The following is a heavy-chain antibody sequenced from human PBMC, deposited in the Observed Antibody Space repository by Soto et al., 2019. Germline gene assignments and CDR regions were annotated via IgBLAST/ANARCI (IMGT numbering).Heavy chain of an antibody. V-gene: IGHV3-23*01. J-gene: IGHJ5*02. Sequence: EVQLLESGGGLVQPGGSLRLSCAASGFTFSSYAMSWVRQAPGKGLEWVSAISGSGGSTYYADSVKGRFTISRDNSKNTLYLQMNSLRAEDTAVYYCAKDVTMIVVVTQFLGAWGQGTLVTVSS. D-gene: IGHD3-22*01. CDR1: GFTFSSYA. CDR2: ISGSGGST. CDR3: AKDVTMIVVVTQFLGA.